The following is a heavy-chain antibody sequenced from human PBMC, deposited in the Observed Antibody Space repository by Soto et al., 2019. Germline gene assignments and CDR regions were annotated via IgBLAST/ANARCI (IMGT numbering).Heavy chain of an antibody. Sequence: SVKVSCKASGGTFSSYAISWVRQAPGQGLEWMGGIIPIFGTANYAQKFQGRVTITADESTSTAYMELSSLRSEDTAVYYCARTYYGSGSYYLPLNYWGQGTLVTVSS. CDR3: ARTYYGSGSYYLPLNY. J-gene: IGHJ4*02. CDR1: GGTFSSYA. D-gene: IGHD3-10*01. CDR2: IIPIFGTA. V-gene: IGHV1-69*13.